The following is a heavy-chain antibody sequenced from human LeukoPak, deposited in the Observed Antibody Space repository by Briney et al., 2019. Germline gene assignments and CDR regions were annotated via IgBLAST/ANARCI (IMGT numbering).Heavy chain of an antibody. J-gene: IGHJ4*02. CDR2: IGAAGSTI. D-gene: IGHD2-2*01. CDR1: GFTFSSYG. V-gene: IGHV3-48*01. CDR3: ARDSSTYAGPPDY. Sequence: GSLRLSCAASGFTFSSYGMNWVRQAPGKGLEWVSYIGAAGSTIYYADSVKGRFTISRDNAKNSLFLQMNSLRAEDTAVYYCARDSSTYAGPPDYWGQGTLVTVSS.